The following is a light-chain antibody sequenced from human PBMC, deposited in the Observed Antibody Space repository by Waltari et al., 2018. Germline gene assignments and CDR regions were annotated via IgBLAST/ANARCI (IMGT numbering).Light chain of an antibody. V-gene: IGKV3-11*01. CDR3: QQRSSWPRT. Sequence: EVVLTQSPATLSLSPGERATLSCRTSQTVSTYLAWYHQKPGQAPRLLIYDASNRATGIPARFSGSGSGTDFTLTISSLEPDDFGLYYCQQRSSWPRTFGGGSKVEIK. CDR2: DAS. J-gene: IGKJ4*01. CDR1: QTVSTY.